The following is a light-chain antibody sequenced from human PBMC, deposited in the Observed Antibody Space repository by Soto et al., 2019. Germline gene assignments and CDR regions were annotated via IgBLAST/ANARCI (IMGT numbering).Light chain of an antibody. CDR3: QQYNNWWT. CDR1: QSVSSN. CDR2: GAS. J-gene: IGKJ1*01. Sequence: EIVMTQSPATLSVSPGERATISCRASQSVSSNLAWYQQKPGQAPRLLIYGASTRATGIPVRFSGSGSGTEFTLTISSLQSEDFAVYYCQQYNNWWTFGQGTKVDIK. V-gene: IGKV3-15*01.